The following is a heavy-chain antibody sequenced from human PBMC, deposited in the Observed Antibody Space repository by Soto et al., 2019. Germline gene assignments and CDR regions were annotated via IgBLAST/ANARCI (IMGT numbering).Heavy chain of an antibody. CDR1: GYTFTSYG. Sequence: QVQLVQSGAEVKKPGASVKVSCKASGYTFTSYGISWVRQAPGQGLEWMGWISAYNGNTNYAQKLRGRVTMTTDTSTSTAYMELRSLRSDDTAVYYCARDPGDTAMAKFYYYYGMDVWGQGTTVTVSS. D-gene: IGHD5-18*01. V-gene: IGHV1-18*01. CDR2: ISAYNGNT. J-gene: IGHJ6*02. CDR3: ARDPGDTAMAKFYYYYGMDV.